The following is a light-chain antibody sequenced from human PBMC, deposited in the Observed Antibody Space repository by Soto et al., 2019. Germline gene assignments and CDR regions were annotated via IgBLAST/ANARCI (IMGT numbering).Light chain of an antibody. CDR3: QQYHNLWA. CDR2: GAS. V-gene: IGKV3-15*01. CDR1: QNVGIY. J-gene: IGKJ1*01. Sequence: EIVMTQSPATLSVSPGERVTLSCRASQNVGIYVAWYQQKHGQAPRLLIWGASSRATGIPARFSGSGSGNEFSFTSSGLQSEDLGVYYCQQYHNLWAFGQGTKVEIK.